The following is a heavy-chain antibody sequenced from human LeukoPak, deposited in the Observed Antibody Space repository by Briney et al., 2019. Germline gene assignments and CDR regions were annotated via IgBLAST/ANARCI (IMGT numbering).Heavy chain of an antibody. CDR2: IYYTGST. V-gene: IGHV4-59*08. D-gene: IGHD6-6*01. J-gene: IGHJ4*02. CDR3: ARHRAYSSSSPFDY. CDR1: GGSISSSY. Sequence: SETLSLTCSVAGGSISSSYWSWIRQPPGKGLEWIGYIYYTGSTNYNPSLKSRVTMFVDMSKNQFSLRLSSVTAADTAVYYCARHRAYSSSSPFDYWGQGTLVTVSS.